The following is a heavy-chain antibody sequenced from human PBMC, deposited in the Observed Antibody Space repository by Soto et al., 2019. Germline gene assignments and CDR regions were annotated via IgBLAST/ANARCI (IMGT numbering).Heavy chain of an antibody. J-gene: IGHJ6*02. V-gene: IGHV3-11*01. CDR3: AREDFWRGYAGMDV. CDR1: GFTFRDYY. Sequence: PGGSLRLSCAASGFTFRDYYMSWIRQAPGKGLEWVSYISSSGSTIYYADSVKCRFTISRDKAKNSLYLQMNSLRAEDTAVYYCAREDFWRGYAGMDVWCPETTVTASS. D-gene: IGHD3-3*01. CDR2: ISSSGSTI.